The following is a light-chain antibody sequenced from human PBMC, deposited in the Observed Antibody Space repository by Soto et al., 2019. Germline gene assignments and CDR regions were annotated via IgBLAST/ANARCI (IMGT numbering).Light chain of an antibody. J-gene: IGKJ1*01. CDR2: GGS. V-gene: IGKV3-20*01. Sequence: EIVLTQSPDSLSLSPGERAALACRASQSVGSSFIAWYQQKGGQAPRLLIYGGSIRATDIPDRFGGSGSGTDFTLNISRLEPEDFAVYYCQQNGRSGTFGQGTRVEIK. CDR3: QQNGRSGT. CDR1: QSVGSSF.